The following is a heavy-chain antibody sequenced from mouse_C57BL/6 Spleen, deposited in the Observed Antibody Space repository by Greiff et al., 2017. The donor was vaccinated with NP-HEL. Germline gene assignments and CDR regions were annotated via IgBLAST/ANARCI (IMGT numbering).Heavy chain of an antibody. D-gene: IGHD2-1*01. V-gene: IGHV1-50*01. J-gene: IGHJ1*03. CDR3: ARCPYYGNCEGGYFDV. CDR1: GYTFTSYW. CDR2: IDPSDSYT. Sequence: QVQLQQPGAELVKPGASVKLSCKASGYTFTSYWMQWVKQRPGQGLEWIGEIDPSDSYTNYNQKFKGKATLTVDTSSSTAYMQLSSLTSEDSAVYYCARCPYYGNCEGGYFDVWGTGTTVTVSS.